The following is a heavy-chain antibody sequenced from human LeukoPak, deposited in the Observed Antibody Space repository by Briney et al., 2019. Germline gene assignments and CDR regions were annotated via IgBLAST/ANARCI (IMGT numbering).Heavy chain of an antibody. J-gene: IGHJ4*02. CDR3: ARDLVYCSGTTCYKYFDY. CDR1: GYTFTGYY. CDR2: IDPNSGAT. Sequence: GASVKVSCKASGYTFTGYYIHWVRQAPGQGLEWVGWIDPNSGATYYVQNFQGRITMARDTSFSTAYMEVSSLRSDDTAVYYCARDLVYCSGTTCYKYFDYWGQGTLVTVSP. D-gene: IGHD2-2*02. V-gene: IGHV1-2*02.